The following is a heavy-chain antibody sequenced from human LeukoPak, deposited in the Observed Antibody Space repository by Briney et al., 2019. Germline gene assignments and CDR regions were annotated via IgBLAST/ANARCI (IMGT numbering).Heavy chain of an antibody. CDR2: IYADGNT. CDR3: ARDGDTVLTRGYYYYMDV. CDR1: GFIFNTNY. Sequence: GGSLRLSCAASGFIFNTNYMTWVRQAPGRGLEWVSFIYADGNTYYADSVKGRFTISRDNAKKSLYLQMNSLRAEDTAVYYCARDGDTVLTRGYYYYMDVWGKGTTVTVSS. D-gene: IGHD4-23*01. J-gene: IGHJ6*03. V-gene: IGHV3-53*01.